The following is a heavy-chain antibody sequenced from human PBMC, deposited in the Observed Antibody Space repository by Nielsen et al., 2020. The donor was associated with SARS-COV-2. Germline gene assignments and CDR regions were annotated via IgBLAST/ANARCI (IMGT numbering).Heavy chain of an antibody. D-gene: IGHD4-17*01. CDR2: INDSGST. CDR3: ARDYYGDYLDAFDI. CDR1: GGSMNRYY. V-gene: IGHV4-59*01. J-gene: IGHJ3*02. Sequence: SETLSLTCTVSGGSMNRYYWSWIRQPPGKGLEWIGYINDSGSTKYSPSLKSRVTISSDTSKNQFSLILSSVTAADTAVYYCARDYYGDYLDAFDIWGQGTMVTVSS.